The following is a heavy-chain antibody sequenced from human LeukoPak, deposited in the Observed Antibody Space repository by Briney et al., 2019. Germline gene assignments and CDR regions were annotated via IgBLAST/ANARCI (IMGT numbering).Heavy chain of an antibody. V-gene: IGHV3-21*01. CDR3: VRDNDRSGYYPYFDY. D-gene: IGHD3-22*01. Sequence: GGSLRLSCAASGFTFSIHSINWVRPAPGKGLEWVSSISSNSNYKYYADSVKGRFTVSRDNAKNLVYLQTNSLRADDTAVYYCVRDNDRSGYYPYFDYWGQGALVTVSS. J-gene: IGHJ4*02. CDR2: ISSNSNYK. CDR1: GFTFSIHS.